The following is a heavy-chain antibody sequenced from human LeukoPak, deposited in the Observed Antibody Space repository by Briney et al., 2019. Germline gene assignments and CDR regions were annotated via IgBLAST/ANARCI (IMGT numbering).Heavy chain of an antibody. D-gene: IGHD2-2*02. V-gene: IGHV4-39*01. CDR2: IYYSGSP. CDR1: GASITSSSYY. Sequence: LETLSLTCIVSGASITSSSYYWGWIRQPPGKGLEWIGSIYYSGSPYYNPSLRRRVAMSVDTSKNRFSLKLSSVTAADTAVYYCARLYCSSTNCYKAYFDYWGQGTLVTVSS. J-gene: IGHJ4*02. CDR3: ARLYCSSTNCYKAYFDY.